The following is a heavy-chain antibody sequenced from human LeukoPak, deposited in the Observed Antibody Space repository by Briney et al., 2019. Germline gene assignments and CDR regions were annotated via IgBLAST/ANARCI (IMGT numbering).Heavy chain of an antibody. V-gene: IGHV1-46*01. CDR1: GYTFTSYY. Sequence: ASVKVSCKASGYTFTSYYMHWVRQAPGQGLEWMGIINPSGGSTSYAQKFQGRVTMTRDMSTSTVYMELSSLRSEDTAVYYCARVGRMRELLSYFDYWGQGTLVTVSS. CDR2: INPSGGST. CDR3: ARVGRMRELLSYFDY. J-gene: IGHJ4*02. D-gene: IGHD1-26*01.